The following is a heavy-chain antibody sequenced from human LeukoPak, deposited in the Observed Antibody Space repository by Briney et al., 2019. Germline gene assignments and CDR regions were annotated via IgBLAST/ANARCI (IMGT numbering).Heavy chain of an antibody. V-gene: IGHV1-46*01. D-gene: IGHD2-8*01. J-gene: IGHJ6*03. CDR2: INPSGGST. CDR3: ARGSNGYYYYYMDV. CDR1: GYTFTNYH. Sequence: GASVKVSCKASGYTFTNYHMNWVRQAPGQGLEWMGIINPSGGSTTNAQKFQGRVTMTRNTSISTAYMELSGLRSEDTAVYYCARGSNGYYYYYMDVWGKGTTVTISS.